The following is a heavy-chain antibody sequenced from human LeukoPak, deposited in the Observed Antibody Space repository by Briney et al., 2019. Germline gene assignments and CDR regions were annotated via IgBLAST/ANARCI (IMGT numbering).Heavy chain of an antibody. V-gene: IGHV3-11*04. J-gene: IGHJ6*03. CDR2: ISSSDSPI. CDR3: ARCEWHYYHYYMDV. D-gene: IGHD3-3*01. Sequence: TGGSLRLSCAASGFTFGDYYMSWIRQAPGKGLEWVSYISSSDSPIYYADSVKGRFTISRDNAENSLFLQMNSLGAEDTAVYYCARCEWHYYHYYMDVWGKGTTVTVSS. CDR1: GFTFGDYY.